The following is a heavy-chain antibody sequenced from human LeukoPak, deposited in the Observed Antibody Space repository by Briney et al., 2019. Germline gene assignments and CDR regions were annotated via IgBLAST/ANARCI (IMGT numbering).Heavy chain of an antibody. CDR1: GGTFSSYA. Sequence: ASVKVSCKASGGTFSSYAISWVRQAPGQGLEWMGWINTNTGNPTYAQGFTGRFVFSLDTSVSTAYLQISSLKAEDTAVYYCARVSNYDYVWGSYPEDYFDYWGQGTLVTVSS. CDR2: INTNTGNP. V-gene: IGHV7-4-1*02. J-gene: IGHJ4*02. D-gene: IGHD3-16*02. CDR3: ARVSNYDYVWGSYPEDYFDY.